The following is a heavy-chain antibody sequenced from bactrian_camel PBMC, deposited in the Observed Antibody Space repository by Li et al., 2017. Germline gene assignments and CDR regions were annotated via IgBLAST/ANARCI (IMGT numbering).Heavy chain of an antibody. J-gene: IGHJ4*01. CDR1: GYTRRSYC. V-gene: IGHV3S26*01. D-gene: IGHD8*01. CDR3: KTDPTRDNWQNACKKSY. CDR2: NIDDDGET. Sequence: HVQLVESGGDSVQAGESLRLSCVASGYTRRSYCMAWFRQAPGKEREGVANIDDDGETTYADLVKGRFTISKDTSKNTLYLQMNNLKPEDTAIYHCKTDPTRDNWQNACKKSYWGQGTQVTVS.